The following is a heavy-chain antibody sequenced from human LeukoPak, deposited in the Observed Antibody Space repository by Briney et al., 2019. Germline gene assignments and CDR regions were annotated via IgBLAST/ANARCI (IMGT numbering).Heavy chain of an antibody. Sequence: PGGSLRLSCSASGFPFSSYAMHWVRQAPGKGLEYVSAISDSGGSTYYTDSVKGRFTISRDNSKDTLHLQMSSLRDEDTAVYFCAGVSESGWYYFDYWGQGTLVTVSS. J-gene: IGHJ4*02. D-gene: IGHD6-19*01. CDR1: GFPFSSYA. CDR3: AGVSESGWYYFDY. CDR2: ISDSGGST. V-gene: IGHV3-64*04.